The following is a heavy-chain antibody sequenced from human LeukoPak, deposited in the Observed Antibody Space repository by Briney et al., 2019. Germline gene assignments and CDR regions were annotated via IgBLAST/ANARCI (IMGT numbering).Heavy chain of an antibody. J-gene: IGHJ3*02. D-gene: IGHD3-3*01. CDR1: GFTVSSNY. V-gene: IGHV3-53*01. CDR3: AKYHDFWSGYI. Sequence: GGSLRLSCAASGFTVSSNYMSWVRQAPGKGLEWASVIYSGGSTYYADSVKGRFTISRDNSKNTLSLQMNSLRAEDTAVYYCAKYHDFWSGYIWGQGTMVTVFS. CDR2: IYSGGST.